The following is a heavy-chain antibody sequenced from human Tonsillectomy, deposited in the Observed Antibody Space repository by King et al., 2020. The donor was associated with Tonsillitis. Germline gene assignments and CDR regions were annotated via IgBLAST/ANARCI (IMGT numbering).Heavy chain of an antibody. J-gene: IGHJ4*02. D-gene: IGHD3-22*01. Sequence: LQLQESGPGLVKPSETLSLTCTVSGGSISSSSYYWGWIRQPPGKGLEWIGTIYYSGSTHYSPSLKGRVTISVDTSKNHFSLKLSSVTAADTAVYYCARHFHYDISDYYSSPFDYWGQGTLVTVSS. CDR1: GGSISSSSYY. CDR3: ARHFHYDISDYYSSPFDY. V-gene: IGHV4-39*01. CDR2: IYYSGST.